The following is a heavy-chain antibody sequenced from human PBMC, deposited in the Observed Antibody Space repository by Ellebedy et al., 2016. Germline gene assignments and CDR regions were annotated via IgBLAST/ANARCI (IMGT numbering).Heavy chain of an antibody. V-gene: IGHV3-13*01. D-gene: IGHD6-13*01. J-gene: IGHJ6*02. Sequence: GGSLRLXXVASGFTFSSYDMHWVRQATGKGLEWVSGIETAGDTYYPDSVKGRFTISREKAKNSLYLQMNNLGAEDTAVYYCARGGAAGSRIVFYYYGMDVWGQGTTVTVSS. CDR3: ARGGAAGSRIVFYYYGMDV. CDR2: IETAGDT. CDR1: GFTFSSYD.